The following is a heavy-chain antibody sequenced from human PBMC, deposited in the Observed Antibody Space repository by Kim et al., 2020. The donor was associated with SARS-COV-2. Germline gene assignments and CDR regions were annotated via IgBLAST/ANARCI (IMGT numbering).Heavy chain of an antibody. J-gene: IGHJ4*02. V-gene: IGHV3-53*01. CDR1: GFTVSSNY. CDR3: AREGGYYDILTGYSLY. Sequence: GGSLRLSCAASGFTVSSNYMSWVRQAPGKGLEWVSVIYSGGSTYYADSVKGRFTISRDNSKNTLYLQMNSLRAEDTAVYYCAREGGYYDILTGYSLYWGQGTLVTVSS. CDR2: IYSGGST. D-gene: IGHD3-9*01.